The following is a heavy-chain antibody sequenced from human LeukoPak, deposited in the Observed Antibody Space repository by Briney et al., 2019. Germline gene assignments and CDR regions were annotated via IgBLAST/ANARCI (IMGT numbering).Heavy chain of an antibody. Sequence: GGSLRLSCAASGFTFSSYAMSWVRQAPGKGLEWVSAISGSGGSTYYADSVKGRFTISRDNSKNTLYLQMNSLRAEGTAVYYCAKGSYFWSGYGSDYWGQGTLVTVSS. J-gene: IGHJ4*02. V-gene: IGHV3-23*01. CDR1: GFTFSSYA. CDR3: AKGSYFWSGYGSDY. CDR2: ISGSGGST. D-gene: IGHD3-3*01.